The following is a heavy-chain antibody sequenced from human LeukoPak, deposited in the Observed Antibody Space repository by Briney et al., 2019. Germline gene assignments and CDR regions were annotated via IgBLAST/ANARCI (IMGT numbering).Heavy chain of an antibody. Sequence: GGSLRLSCAASGFTFSSYWMHWVRQAPGKGLVWVSRINSDGSSTSYADSVKGRFTISRDNAKNSLYLQMNSLRAEDTALFYCAKQGGSGSGSSDYWGQGALVTVSS. CDR3: AKQGGSGSGSSDY. D-gene: IGHD3-10*01. CDR2: INSDGSST. CDR1: GFTFSSYW. V-gene: IGHV3-74*01. J-gene: IGHJ4*02.